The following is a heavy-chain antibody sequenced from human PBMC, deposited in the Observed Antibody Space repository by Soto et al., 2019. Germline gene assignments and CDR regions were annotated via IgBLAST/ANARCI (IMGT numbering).Heavy chain of an antibody. D-gene: IGHD2-21*02. CDR1: GGTFSSYA. J-gene: IGHJ6*02. Sequence: SVKVSCKASGGTFSSYAISWVRQAPGQGLEWMGGLIPIFGTADYAQKFQGRVTITADESTSTAYMELSSLRSEDTAVYYCARGLRYYYGMDVWGQGTTVTVSS. V-gene: IGHV1-69*13. CDR2: LIPIFGTA. CDR3: ARGLRYYYGMDV.